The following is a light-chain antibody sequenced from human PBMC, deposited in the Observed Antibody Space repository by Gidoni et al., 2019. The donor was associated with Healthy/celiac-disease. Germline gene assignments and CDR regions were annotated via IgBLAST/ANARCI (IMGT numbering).Light chain of an antibody. Sequence: DIQMTQSPASLSASVGDRVTITRRASQSISSYLNWYQQKPAKAPKLLIYAASSLQSGVPSRFSGSGSGTDFTLTISSLQPEDFATYYCQQSYSTPYTFGQGTKLEIK. J-gene: IGKJ2*01. V-gene: IGKV1-39*01. CDR1: QSISSY. CDR3: QQSYSTPYT. CDR2: AAS.